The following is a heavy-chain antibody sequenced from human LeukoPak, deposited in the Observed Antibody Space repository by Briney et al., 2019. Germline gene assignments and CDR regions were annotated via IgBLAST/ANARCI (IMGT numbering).Heavy chain of an antibody. J-gene: IGHJ4*02. D-gene: IGHD1-14*01. V-gene: IGHV3-66*04. Sequence: GGSLRLSCAASGFTFSNYWMNWVRQAPGKGLEWVSVVYSGGSRYYADSVSGRFTISRDNSKNTLYLQMNSLRAEDTAVYYCARLTGNHFDYWGQGTLVTVSS. CDR2: VYSGGSR. CDR3: ARLTGNHFDY. CDR1: GFTFSNYW.